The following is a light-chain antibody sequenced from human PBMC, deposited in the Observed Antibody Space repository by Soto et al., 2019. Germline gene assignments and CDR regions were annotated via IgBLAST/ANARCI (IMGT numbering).Light chain of an antibody. CDR1: QGISSY. Sequence: DIQLSQSPAFLSASVGDRVSITCRASQGISSYLAWYQQKPGKAPKLLIYAASTLQSGVPSRFSGSGSGTEFTLTISSLQPDDCATYYCQHYNSYSEAFGQGTKVDIK. V-gene: IGKV1-9*01. CDR2: AAS. J-gene: IGKJ1*01. CDR3: QHYNSYSEA.